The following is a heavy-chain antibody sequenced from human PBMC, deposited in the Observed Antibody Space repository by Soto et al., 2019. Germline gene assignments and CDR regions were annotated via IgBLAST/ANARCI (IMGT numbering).Heavy chain of an antibody. V-gene: IGHV1-69*13. CDR1: GGTLGSYA. D-gene: IGHD5-12*01. CDR2: IIPIFGTA. CDR3: ARDVKDGYNSFDY. Sequence: GASVKVSCKASGGTLGSYAISWVRQAPGQGLEWMGGIIPIFGTANYAQKFQGRVTITADESTSTAYMELSSLRSEDTAVYYCARDVKDGYNSFDYWGQGTLVTVSS. J-gene: IGHJ4*02.